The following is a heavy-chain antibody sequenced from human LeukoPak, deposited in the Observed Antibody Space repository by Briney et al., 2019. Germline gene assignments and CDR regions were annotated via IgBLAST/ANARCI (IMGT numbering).Heavy chain of an antibody. CDR3: ARGRLLWFGELSLNWFDP. J-gene: IGHJ5*02. CDR1: GGSFSGYY. Sequence: PSETLSLTCADYGGSFSGYYWSWIRQPPGEGLEWVGEINHSGGINYNLYLKSRVTISFDTSKNQFSLKLSSVTATDTAVYYCARGRLLWFGELSLNWFDPWGQGTLVTVSS. CDR2: INHSGGI. D-gene: IGHD3-10*01. V-gene: IGHV4-34*01.